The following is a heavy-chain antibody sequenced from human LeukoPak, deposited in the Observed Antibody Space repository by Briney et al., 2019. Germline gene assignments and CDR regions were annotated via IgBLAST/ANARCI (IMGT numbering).Heavy chain of an antibody. CDR2: INHSGST. J-gene: IGHJ5*02. Sequence: SETLSLTCAVYGGSFSGYYWSWIRQPPGKGLEWIGEINHSGSTNYNPSLKSRVTISVDTSKNQFSLKLSSVTAADTAVYYCARDMSIVIAAAGTRFDPWGQGTLVTVSS. CDR3: ARDMSIVIAAAGTRFDP. V-gene: IGHV4-34*01. D-gene: IGHD6-13*01. CDR1: GGSFSGYY.